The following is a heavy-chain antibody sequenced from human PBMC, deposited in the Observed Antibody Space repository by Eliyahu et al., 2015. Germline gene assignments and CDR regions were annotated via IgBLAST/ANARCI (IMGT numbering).Heavy chain of an antibody. CDR2: IYYTGAT. D-gene: IGHD3-10*01. CDR3: AGQRITTFQGIPPNVFDI. V-gene: IGHV4-31*03. J-gene: IGHJ3*02. CDR1: GGPXSSXDXY. Sequence: QVQLQESGPGLVKPSQTLSLTCTVSGGPXSSXDXYWTWIRQHPVKGLEWIGYIYYTGATYYHPSLKSRIIMSLDTSKNQFSLEVTSVSAADTAVYYCAGQRITTFQGIPPNVFDIWGQGTVVTVPS.